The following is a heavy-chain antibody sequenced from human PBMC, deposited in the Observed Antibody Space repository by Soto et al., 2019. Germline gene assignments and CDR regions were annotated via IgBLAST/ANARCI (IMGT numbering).Heavy chain of an antibody. CDR2: IKVDNGDT. CDR1: GYTLKNYG. CDR3: ARSRYYFDY. V-gene: IGHV1-18*01. J-gene: IGHJ4*02. Sequence: GXSVKVSCKASGYTLKNYGIGWVRQAPGLGPEWLGWIKVDNGDTKYAEKLQGRVTLTTDTSTSTAYMELRNLRSDDTAFYYCARSRYYFDYWGQGTLVTVSS.